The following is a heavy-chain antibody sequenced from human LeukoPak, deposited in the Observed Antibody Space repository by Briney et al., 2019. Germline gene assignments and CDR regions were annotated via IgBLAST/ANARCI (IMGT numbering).Heavy chain of an antibody. CDR2: VGISGDT. D-gene: IGHD5/OR15-5a*01. CDR3: VRGGIQVSGVDEIDY. J-gene: IGHJ4*02. CDR1: GFTFRSYD. Sequence: GGSLRLSCAASGFTFRSYDMHWVRQVTGKGLEWVSAVGISGDTYYAGSVKGRFTISRENAKNSLYLQMNSLTAGDTAVYYCVRGGIQVSGVDEIDYWGQGTLVTVSS. V-gene: IGHV3-13*01.